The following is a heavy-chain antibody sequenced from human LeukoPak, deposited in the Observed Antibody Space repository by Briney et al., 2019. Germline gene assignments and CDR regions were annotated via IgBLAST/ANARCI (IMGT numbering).Heavy chain of an antibody. D-gene: IGHD3-10*01. Sequence: GGSLRLSCVVSGITSTSHGMNWIRQAPGKGLEWVAFIQHDGSNKYHADSVKGRFTISRDNTKNLLYLEMNSLRAEDTAMYFCVRDVGAVRGEVYFDYWGQGTLVTVSS. CDR2: IQHDGSNK. CDR1: GITSTSHG. V-gene: IGHV3-30*02. J-gene: IGHJ4*02. CDR3: VRDVGAVRGEVYFDY.